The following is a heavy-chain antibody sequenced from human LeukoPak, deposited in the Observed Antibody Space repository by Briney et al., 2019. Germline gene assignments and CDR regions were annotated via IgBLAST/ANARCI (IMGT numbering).Heavy chain of an antibody. CDR3: ANDLGWIQLNLG. CDR2: ISGSGGST. CDR1: GFTFRSYA. V-gene: IGHV3-23*01. Sequence: GGSLRLSCAASGFTFRSYAMTWVRQAPGKGLEWVSVISGSGGSTYNADSVKGRFTISRDNSRNTVYLQMNSLRAEDTAVYYCANDLGWIQLNLGRGQGTLVTVSS. J-gene: IGHJ4*02. D-gene: IGHD5-18*01.